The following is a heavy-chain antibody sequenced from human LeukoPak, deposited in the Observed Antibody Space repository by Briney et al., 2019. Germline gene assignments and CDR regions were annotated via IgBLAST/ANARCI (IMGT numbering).Heavy chain of an antibody. CDR1: GFTFSSYA. CDR3: AKDISSGWYPYFQH. J-gene: IGHJ1*01. Sequence: TGGSLRLSCAASGFTFSSYAMSWVRQAPGKGLEWVSGISWNSGSIGYADSVKGRFTISRDNAKNSLYLQMNSLRAEDTALYYCAKDISSGWYPYFQHWGQGTLVTVSS. CDR2: ISWNSGSI. V-gene: IGHV3-9*01. D-gene: IGHD6-19*01.